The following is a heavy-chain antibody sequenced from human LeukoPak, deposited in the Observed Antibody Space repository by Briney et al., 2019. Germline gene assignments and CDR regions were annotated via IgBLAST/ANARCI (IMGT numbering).Heavy chain of an antibody. J-gene: IGHJ6*04. D-gene: IGHD3-10*02. Sequence: GGSLRLSCAASGFTFSNVTMHWVRQAPGKGLEWVAVIASEESKKDYSDSVKGRFTISRDNSKNTLYLQMNSLRAEDTAVYYCAELGITMIGGVWGKGTTVTISS. V-gene: IGHV3-30*04. CDR2: IASEESKK. CDR3: AELGITMIGGV. CDR1: GFTFSNVT.